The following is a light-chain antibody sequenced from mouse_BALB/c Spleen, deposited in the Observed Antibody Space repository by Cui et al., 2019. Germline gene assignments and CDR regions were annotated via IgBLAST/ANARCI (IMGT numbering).Light chain of an antibody. V-gene: IGKV10-94*01. CDR2: KAS. CDR1: QNIDVW. J-gene: IGKJ1*01. CDR3: QQSQSYPWT. Sequence: DIQTNQSPSSLCASLGDTITITCHASQNIDVWLSWYQQKPGNIPKLLIYKASNLHTGVPSRFSGSGSGTGFTLTISSLQPEDIATYYCQQSQSYPWTFGGGTKLEIK.